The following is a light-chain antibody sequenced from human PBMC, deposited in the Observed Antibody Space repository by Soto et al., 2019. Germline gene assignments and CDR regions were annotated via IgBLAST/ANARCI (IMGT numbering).Light chain of an antibody. CDR3: SAFTTSTTLV. Sequence: QSVLTQPASVSGSPGQSITISCAGYNSDVGAYNYVSWYQQHPGKAPKLIIFDVSNRTSGVSSRCSASKSGNTPSLTISGLQAEDEADYYGSAFTTSTTLVFGGGTKLTVL. CDR2: DVS. J-gene: IGLJ3*02. V-gene: IGLV2-14*03. CDR1: NSDVGAYNY.